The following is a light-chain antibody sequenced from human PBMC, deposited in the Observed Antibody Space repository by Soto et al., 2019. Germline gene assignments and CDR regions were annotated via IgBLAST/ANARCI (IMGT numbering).Light chain of an antibody. J-gene: IGKJ2*01. CDR2: GAS. V-gene: IGKV3-15*01. CDR1: QSVSSN. CDR3: QQYNNWLYT. Sequence: EIVMTQSPATLSVSPGERATLSCRASQSVSSNLAWYQQKPGQAPRLRIHGASTRATGIPARFSGSGSGTEFTLTISSLQSEDFAVYYCQQYNNWLYTFGQGTKLEIK.